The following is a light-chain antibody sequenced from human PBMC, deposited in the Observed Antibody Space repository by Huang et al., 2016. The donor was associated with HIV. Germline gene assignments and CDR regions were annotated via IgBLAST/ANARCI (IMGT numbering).Light chain of an antibody. Sequence: DIQMTQSPPSLSASVGDRVTITCRTNESVYNYLNWYRQKPGKAPEFRIYAACSLRSGVPSRFSGSGSGTEFTLTITSLQPQDLATYYCQQSYNTPRTFGQGTNLEIK. CDR1: ESVYNY. V-gene: IGKV1-39*01. CDR3: QQSYNTPRT. CDR2: AAC. J-gene: IGKJ1*01.